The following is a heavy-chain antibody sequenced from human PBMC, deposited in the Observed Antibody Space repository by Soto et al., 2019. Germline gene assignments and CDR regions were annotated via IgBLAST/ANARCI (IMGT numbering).Heavy chain of an antibody. CDR1: GFTFTNYV. V-gene: IGHV3-23*01. CDR3: AKGFEAAALLGARYFDY. D-gene: IGHD6-13*01. Sequence: EVQLLESGGGLVQPGGSLRLSCAASGFTFTNYVISWVRQAPGKGLERVSIISGGGGSRYYADSVKGRFTISRDNSKNTLYLEMNSLRADDTAIYYCAKGFEAAALLGARYFDYWGQGALVTVSS. J-gene: IGHJ4*02. CDR2: ISGGGGSR.